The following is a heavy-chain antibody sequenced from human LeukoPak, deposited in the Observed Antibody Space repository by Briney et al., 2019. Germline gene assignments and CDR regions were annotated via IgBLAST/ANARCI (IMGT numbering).Heavy chain of an antibody. CDR1: GGSFSGYY. Sequence: RASETLSLTCAVYGGSFSGYYWSWIRQPPGKGLEWIGEINHSGSTNYNPSLKSRVTISVDTSKNQFSLKLSSVTAADTAVYYCARGLGRTTTVTTLHFDYWGQGTLVTVSS. J-gene: IGHJ4*02. V-gene: IGHV4-34*01. CDR2: INHSGST. D-gene: IGHD4-17*01. CDR3: ARGLGRTTTVTTLHFDY.